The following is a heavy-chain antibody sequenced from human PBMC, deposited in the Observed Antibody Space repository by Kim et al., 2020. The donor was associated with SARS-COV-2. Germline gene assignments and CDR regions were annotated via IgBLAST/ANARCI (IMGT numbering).Heavy chain of an antibody. CDR3: AKDARITIFGVAPPLRVGGFDY. CDR2: ISGSGGST. J-gene: IGHJ4*02. D-gene: IGHD3-3*01. V-gene: IGHV3-23*01. Sequence: GGSLRLSCAASGFTFSSYAMSWVRQAPGKGLEWVSAISGSGGSTYYADSVKGRFTISRDNSKNTLYLQMNSLRAEDTAVYYCAKDARITIFGVAPPLRVGGFDYWGQGTLVTVSS. CDR1: GFTFSSYA.